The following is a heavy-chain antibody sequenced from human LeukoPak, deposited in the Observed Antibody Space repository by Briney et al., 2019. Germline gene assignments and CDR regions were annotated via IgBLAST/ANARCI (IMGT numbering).Heavy chain of an antibody. V-gene: IGHV3-21*01. CDR2: ISSTSSLI. CDR3: ARFNSGWNDY. D-gene: IGHD6-19*01. Sequence: GGSLRLSCAASGFTFSSFNMNWVRQAPGKGLEWVSSISSTSSLIWYADSLKGRFTISRDNAKNSLYLQMDSLRAEDTAIYYCARFNSGWNDYWGQGTLVTVSS. CDR1: GFTFSSFN. J-gene: IGHJ4*02.